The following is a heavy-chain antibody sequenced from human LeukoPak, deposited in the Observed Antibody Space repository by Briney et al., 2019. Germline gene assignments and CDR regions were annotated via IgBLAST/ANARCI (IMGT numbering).Heavy chain of an antibody. CDR1: GGSMSNYY. CDR3: ARHPSGVAPFDP. Sequence: PSETLSLTCTVSGGSMSNYYWSWIRQPPGKGLEWIGYVFYTGSTYKNPSLESRVTISLVTSKNQFSLTLTSVTAADTAVYYCARHPSGVAPFDPWGRGTLVTVSS. V-gene: IGHV4-59*08. CDR2: VFYTGST. D-gene: IGHD3-3*01. J-gene: IGHJ5*02.